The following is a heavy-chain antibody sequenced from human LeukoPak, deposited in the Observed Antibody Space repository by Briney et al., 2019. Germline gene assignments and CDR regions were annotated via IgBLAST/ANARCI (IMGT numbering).Heavy chain of an antibody. CDR2: VNHSGNP. CDR3: ARGKYDFWSGYYTGWFDP. CDR1: GGSFSDSY. D-gene: IGHD3-3*01. Sequence: SETLSLTCGVFGGSFSDSYWSWIRQPPGKGLEWIGEVNHSGNPTYTLSLKGRVTISVDTSKNQFSLKLSSVTAADTAVYYCARGKYDFWSGYYTGWFDPWGQGTLVTVSS. J-gene: IGHJ5*02. V-gene: IGHV4-34*01.